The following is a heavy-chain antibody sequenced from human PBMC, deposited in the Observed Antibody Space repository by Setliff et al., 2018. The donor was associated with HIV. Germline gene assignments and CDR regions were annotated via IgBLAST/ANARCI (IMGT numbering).Heavy chain of an antibody. CDR1: GDSINTHY. V-gene: IGHV4-59*11. J-gene: IGHJ5*02. CDR2: ISHSGNT. Sequence: ETLSLTCTVSGDSINTHYWSWIRQPPGKGLEWIGCISHSGNTNFNPSLNSRVTISLDTSKNQFSLRLTSLTAADTAIYHCARSTVGAGASFPWGRGILVTVSS. D-gene: IGHD1-26*01. CDR3: ARSTVGAGASFP.